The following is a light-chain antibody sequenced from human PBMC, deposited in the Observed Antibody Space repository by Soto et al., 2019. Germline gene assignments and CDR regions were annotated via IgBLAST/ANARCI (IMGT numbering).Light chain of an antibody. Sequence: DIQMTQSPSSLSASVGDRVTITCRASQSISSYLNWYQQKPGKAPKFLIYASTSLQSGVPSRFSGRGSGTDFTLTISSLQPEDSATYYCQQSYSIPTFGQGTKVEIK. CDR3: QQSYSIPT. V-gene: IGKV1-39*01. CDR2: AST. J-gene: IGKJ1*01. CDR1: QSISSY.